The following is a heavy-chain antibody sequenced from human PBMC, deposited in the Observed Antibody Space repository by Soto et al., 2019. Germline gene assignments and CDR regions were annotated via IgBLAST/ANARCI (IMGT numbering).Heavy chain of an antibody. D-gene: IGHD6-6*01. CDR3: AIDSEARLSYGMDV. V-gene: IGHV1-69*13. J-gene: IGHJ6*02. Sequence: FSVNLSCKASGDTISIYASSWVRQAPGQGLEWMGGIIPIFGTANYAQKFQGRVTITADESTSTAYMELSSLRSEDAAVYYCAIDSEARLSYGMDVWGQGTTGT. CDR2: IIPIFGTA. CDR1: GDTISIYA.